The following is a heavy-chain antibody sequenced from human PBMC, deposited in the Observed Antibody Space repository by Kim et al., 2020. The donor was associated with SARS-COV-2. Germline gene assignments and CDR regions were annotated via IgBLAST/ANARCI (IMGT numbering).Heavy chain of an antibody. D-gene: IGHD1-7*01. CDR3: ARDKTGTTAY. CDR1: GFTFSSYA. J-gene: IGHJ4*02. CDR2: ISYDGSNK. V-gene: IGHV3-30-3*01. Sequence: GGSLRLSCAASGFTFSSYAMHWVRQAPGKGLEWVAVISYDGSNKYYADSVKGRFTISRDNSKNTLYLQMNSLRAEDTAVYYCARDKTGTTAYWGQGTLVT.